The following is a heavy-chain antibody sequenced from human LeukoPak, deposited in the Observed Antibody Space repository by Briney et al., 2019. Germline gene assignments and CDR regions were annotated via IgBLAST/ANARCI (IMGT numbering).Heavy chain of an antibody. V-gene: IGHV3-9*01. Sequence: GGSLRLSCAASGFTFYDYAMHWVRQAPGEGLGWVSGISWNSGSIGYADSVKGRFTISRDNAKNSLYLQMNSLRAEDTALYYCAKGCNITSTTIWYFDLWGRGTLVTVSS. J-gene: IGHJ2*01. CDR1: GFTFYDYA. D-gene: IGHD2/OR15-2a*01. CDR3: AKGCNITSTTIWYFDL. CDR2: ISWNSGSI.